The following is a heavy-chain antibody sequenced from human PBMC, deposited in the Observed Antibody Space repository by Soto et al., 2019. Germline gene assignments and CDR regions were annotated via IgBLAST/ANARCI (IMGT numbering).Heavy chain of an antibody. J-gene: IGHJ4*02. CDR2: ISRSGSTI. CDR1: GFTFSDYY. V-gene: IGHV3-11*01. D-gene: IGHD3-9*01. Sequence: QVQLVESGGGLVKPGWSLRLSWAASGFTFSDYYMSWIRQAPGKGLEWGSYISRSGSTIYYADSVKGQFTISRYNAKNSLYMQMTNLRAEDTAEYYCGSSAPEYEILADYARGALIDYWGQGTKITVSS. CDR3: GSSAPEYEILADYARGALIDY.